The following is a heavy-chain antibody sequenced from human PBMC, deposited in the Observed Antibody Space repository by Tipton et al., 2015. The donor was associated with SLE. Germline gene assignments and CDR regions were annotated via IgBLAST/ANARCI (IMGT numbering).Heavy chain of an antibody. V-gene: IGHV4-59*11. D-gene: IGHD5-24*01. CDR1: GGSFSSHY. CDR3: ARMRGGYNAHH. J-gene: IGHJ5*02. Sequence: TLSLTCTLSGGSFSSHYWSWIRQAPGKGLEWIGYISNSETTSYNPSLKSRVTISLDTSKNQFSLKVKSVTTADTAVYYCARMRGGYNAHHWGQGILVTVSS. CDR2: ISNSETT.